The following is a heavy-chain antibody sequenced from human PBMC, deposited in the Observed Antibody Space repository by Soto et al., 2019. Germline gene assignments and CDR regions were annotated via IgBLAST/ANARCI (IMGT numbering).Heavy chain of an antibody. J-gene: IGHJ4*02. D-gene: IGHD4-4*01. CDR2: ISGSGAST. CDR1: GFTFSSYA. V-gene: IGHV3-23*01. CDR3: AKVVTRYFDY. Sequence: EVQLLESGGGLVQPGGSLRLSCAASGFTFSSYAMRWVRQAPGKGLEWVSAISGSGASTYYADSVKGRFTISRDNAKNTLYLQMNSLRAEDTAVYYCAKVVTRYFDYWGQGTLVTVSS.